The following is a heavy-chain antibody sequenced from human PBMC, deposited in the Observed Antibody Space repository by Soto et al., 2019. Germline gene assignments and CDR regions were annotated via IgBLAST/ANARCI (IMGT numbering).Heavy chain of an antibody. J-gene: IGHJ3*02. CDR3: TRGAVTRDYGDYGDAFDI. Sequence: GGSLRLSCTASGFTFGDYAMSWFRQAPGKGLEWVGFIRSKAYGGTTEYAASVKGRFTISRDDSKSIAYLQMNSLKTEDTAVYYCTRGAVTRDYGDYGDAFDIWGQGTMVT. CDR1: GFTFGDYA. CDR2: IRSKAYGGTT. V-gene: IGHV3-49*03. D-gene: IGHD4-17*01.